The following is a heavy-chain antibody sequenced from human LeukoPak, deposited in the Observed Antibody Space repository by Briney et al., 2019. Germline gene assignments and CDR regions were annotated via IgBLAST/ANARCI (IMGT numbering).Heavy chain of an antibody. Sequence: PGGSLRLSCGASGFTFSSYSMNWVRQAPGKGLEWVSSISSSSSYIYYADSVKGRFTISRDNAKNSLYLQMNSLRAEDTAVYYCARDRHLNWFDPWGQGTLVTVSS. V-gene: IGHV3-21*01. CDR3: ARDRHLNWFDP. CDR2: ISSSSSYI. CDR1: GFTFSSYS. J-gene: IGHJ5*02.